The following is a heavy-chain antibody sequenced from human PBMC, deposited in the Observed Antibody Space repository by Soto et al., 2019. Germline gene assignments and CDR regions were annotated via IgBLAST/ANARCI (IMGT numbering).Heavy chain of an antibody. Sequence: GESLKISCKGSGYSFTSYWIGWVRQMPGKGLEWMGIIYPGDSDTRYSPSFQGEVTISADKSISTAYLQWISLKASDTAMYDCSRPGAIGAFDIWCQGTMVTVSS. CDR1: GYSFTSYW. V-gene: IGHV5-51*01. J-gene: IGHJ3*02. D-gene: IGHD1-26*01. CDR3: SRPGAIGAFDI. CDR2: IYPGDSDT.